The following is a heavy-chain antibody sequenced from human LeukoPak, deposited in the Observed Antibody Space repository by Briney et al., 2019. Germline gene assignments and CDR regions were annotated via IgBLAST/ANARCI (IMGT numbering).Heavy chain of an antibody. J-gene: IGHJ4*02. CDR1: GFTLSNYA. Sequence: GRSLRLSCAASGFTLSNYAMHWVRQAPGKGLEWVAVISYDGSSEYYAESVKGRFTISRDNSKNTLYLQMNSLRADDTAVYYCAREGYYYDSSGYSYYFDSWGQGTLVTVSS. CDR3: AREGYYYDSSGYSYYFDS. V-gene: IGHV3-30*03. CDR2: ISYDGSSE. D-gene: IGHD3-22*01.